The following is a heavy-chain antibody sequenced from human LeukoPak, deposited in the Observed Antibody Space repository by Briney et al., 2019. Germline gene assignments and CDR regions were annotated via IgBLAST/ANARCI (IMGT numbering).Heavy chain of an antibody. Sequence: SETLSLTCTVSGGSISSYYWSWLRQPAGKGLQWVGRIYTSGSPHYKPSLTSRVTMSVDTSKNQFSLTLSSVTAADTAVYYCARDSGSGGWLLDYWGQGTLVTVSS. CDR1: GGSISSYY. CDR2: IYTSGSP. J-gene: IGHJ4*02. V-gene: IGHV4-4*07. CDR3: ARDSGSGGWLLDY. D-gene: IGHD6-19*01.